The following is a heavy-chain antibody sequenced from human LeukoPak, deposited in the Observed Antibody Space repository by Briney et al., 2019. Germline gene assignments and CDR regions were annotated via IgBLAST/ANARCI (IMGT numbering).Heavy chain of an antibody. V-gene: IGHV4-59*01. CDR3: ASINYYDSSGYHRDDAFDT. CDR1: GGSISSYY. CDR2: IYYSGST. Sequence: PSETLSLTCTVSGGSISSYYWSWIRQPPGKGLEWIGYIYYSGSTNYNPSLKSRVTISVDTSKNQFSLKLSSVTAADTAVYYCASINYYDSSGYHRDDAFDTWGQGTMVTVSS. J-gene: IGHJ3*02. D-gene: IGHD3-22*01.